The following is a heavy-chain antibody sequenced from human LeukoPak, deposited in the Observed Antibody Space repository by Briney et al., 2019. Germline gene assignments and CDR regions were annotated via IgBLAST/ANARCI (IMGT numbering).Heavy chain of an antibody. Sequence: PGGSLRLSCAASGFTFSSYWMHWVRQAPGKGLVWVSRINSDGSSTSYADSVKGRFTISRDNAKSTLYLQMNSLRAEDTAVYYCARASYGDYYYYCYMDVWGKGTTVTVSS. CDR2: INSDGSST. D-gene: IGHD4-17*01. V-gene: IGHV3-74*01. CDR3: ARASYGDYYYYCYMDV. CDR1: GFTFSSYW. J-gene: IGHJ6*03.